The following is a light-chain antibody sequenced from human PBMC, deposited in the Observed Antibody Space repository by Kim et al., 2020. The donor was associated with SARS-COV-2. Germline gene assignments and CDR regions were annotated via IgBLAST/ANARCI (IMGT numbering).Light chain of an antibody. CDR2: GAS. CDR1: QSVSGTY. J-gene: IGKJ1*01. Sequence: PGDRATLACGASQSVSGTYLAWYQQRPGQAPRLLSYGASSRATGIPDRFSGSGSGTDFTLTINRLEPEDFAVYYCQQYDSSSRWTFGQGAKVDIK. CDR3: QQYDSSSRWT. V-gene: IGKV3-20*01.